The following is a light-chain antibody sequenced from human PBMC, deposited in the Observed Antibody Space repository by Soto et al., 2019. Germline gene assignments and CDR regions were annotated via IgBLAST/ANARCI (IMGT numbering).Light chain of an antibody. CDR2: SNN. CDR1: SSNIGSNT. V-gene: IGLV1-44*01. Sequence: QSVLTQPPSASGTPGQRVTISCSGSSSNIGSNTVNWYQQLPGTAPKLLIYSNNQRPSGVPDRFPGSKSGTSASLAISGLQSEDEAEYYCAAWDDSLNGRYVFGTGTKVTVL. J-gene: IGLJ1*01. CDR3: AAWDDSLNGRYV.